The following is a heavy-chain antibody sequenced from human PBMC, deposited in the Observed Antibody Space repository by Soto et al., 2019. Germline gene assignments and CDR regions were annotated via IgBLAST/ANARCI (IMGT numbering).Heavy chain of an antibody. CDR1: GYSFISYW. Sequence: GESLKISCKGSGYSFISYWIGWVRQMPGKGLEWMGIIYPGDSDTRYSPSFQGQVTISADKSISTAYLQWSSLKASDTAMYYCARTKNRGRIAAAGTLGYYGMDVWGQGTTVTVSS. J-gene: IGHJ6*02. CDR3: ARTKNRGRIAAAGTLGYYGMDV. D-gene: IGHD6-13*01. CDR2: IYPGDSDT. V-gene: IGHV5-51*01.